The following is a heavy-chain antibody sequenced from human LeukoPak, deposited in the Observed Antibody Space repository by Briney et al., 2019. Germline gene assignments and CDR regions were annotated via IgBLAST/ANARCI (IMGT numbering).Heavy chain of an antibody. Sequence: QPGGSLRLSCAASGFTFDDYAMHWVRQAPGKGLEWVSLISGDGGSTYYADSEKGRFTISRDNSKNSLYLQMNSLRAEDTALYYCAKVAAYSGYGNWFDPWGQGTLVTVSS. D-gene: IGHD5-12*01. CDR3: AKVAAYSGYGNWFDP. CDR1: GFTFDDYA. J-gene: IGHJ5*02. CDR2: ISGDGGST. V-gene: IGHV3-43*02.